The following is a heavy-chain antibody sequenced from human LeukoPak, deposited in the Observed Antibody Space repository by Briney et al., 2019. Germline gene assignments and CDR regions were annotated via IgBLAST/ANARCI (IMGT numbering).Heavy chain of an antibody. CDR3: ARDGKRDTGDAFDI. D-gene: IGHD5-18*01. J-gene: IGHJ3*02. V-gene: IGHV3-30-3*01. CDR2: ISYDGSNK. Sequence: GGSLRLSCAASGFTFSSYAMHWVRQAPGKGLEWVAVISYDGSNKYYADSVKGRFTISRDNSKNTLYLQMNSLRAEDTAVYYCARDGKRDTGDAFDIWGQGTMVTASS. CDR1: GFTFSSYA.